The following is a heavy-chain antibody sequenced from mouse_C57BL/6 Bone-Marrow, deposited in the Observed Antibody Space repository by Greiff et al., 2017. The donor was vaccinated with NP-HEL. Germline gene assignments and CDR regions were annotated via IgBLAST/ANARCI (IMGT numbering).Heavy chain of an antibody. J-gene: IGHJ2*01. D-gene: IGHD2-1*01. CDR2: IYPRDGST. V-gene: IGHV1-85*01. CDR3: ARDYGNYADY. Sequence: VQLVESGPELVKPGASVKLSCKASGYTFTSYDINWVKQRPGPGLEWIGWIYPRDGSTKYNEKFKGKGTLTVDTSSSTAYMELHSLTSEDSAVYFCARDYGNYADYWGQGTTLTVSS. CDR1: GYTFTSYD.